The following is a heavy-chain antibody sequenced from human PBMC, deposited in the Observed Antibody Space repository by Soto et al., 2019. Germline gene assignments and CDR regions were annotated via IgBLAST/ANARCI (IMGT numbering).Heavy chain of an antibody. CDR3: AASGYNPYYYGMDV. Sequence: GESLKISCKHSGNSFTSYWIAWVRQMPGKGLEWMGIIYPGDYETRYSPSFQGQVTISADKSISTAYLQWSSLKASDSAMYYCAASGYNPYYYGMDVWGQGXAVTVSS. CDR2: IYPGDYET. J-gene: IGHJ6*02. V-gene: IGHV5-51*01. D-gene: IGHD3-3*01. CDR1: GNSFTSYW.